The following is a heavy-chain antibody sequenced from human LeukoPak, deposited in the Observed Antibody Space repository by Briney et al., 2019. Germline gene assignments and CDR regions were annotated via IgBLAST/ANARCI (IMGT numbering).Heavy chain of an antibody. D-gene: IGHD3-22*01. J-gene: IGHJ4*02. Sequence: PGESLILSCAVPGFTVSSNYRSWVRQTPGKGLEWVPVIYSGGTTYYAASVKSRLTISRDTSKNTLYLQMTDVRDEGTAVNYCAKTYFYYNNAYYYFVYWGQGTLVTVSS. CDR1: GFTVSSNY. CDR3: AKTYFYYNNAYYYFVY. V-gene: IGHV3-53*01. CDR2: IYSGGTT.